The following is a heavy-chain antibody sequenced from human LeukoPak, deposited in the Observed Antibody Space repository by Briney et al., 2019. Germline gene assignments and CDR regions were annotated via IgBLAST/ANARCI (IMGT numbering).Heavy chain of an antibody. J-gene: IGHJ3*02. Sequence: ASVKVSCKVSGYTLTELSMHWVRQAPGKGLEWMGGFDPEDGETFYAQKFQGRVTMTEDTSTDTAYMELSSLRSEDTAVYYCATDPTVVTPGAFDIWGQGTMVTVSS. CDR1: GYTLTELS. CDR2: FDPEDGET. D-gene: IGHD4-23*01. V-gene: IGHV1-24*01. CDR3: ATDPTVVTPGAFDI.